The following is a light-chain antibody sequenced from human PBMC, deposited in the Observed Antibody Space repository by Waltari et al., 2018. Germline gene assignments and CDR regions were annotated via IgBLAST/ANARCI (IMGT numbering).Light chain of an antibody. Sequence: DIQMTQSPSSLSASVRDRVTITCRASQSISSYLNWYQQKPGKAPKLLIYAASSLQSGVPSRFSGSGSGTDFTLTISSLQPEDFATYYCQQSYSKLTFGGGTKVEIK. CDR2: AAS. J-gene: IGKJ4*01. V-gene: IGKV1-39*01. CDR1: QSISSY. CDR3: QQSYSKLT.